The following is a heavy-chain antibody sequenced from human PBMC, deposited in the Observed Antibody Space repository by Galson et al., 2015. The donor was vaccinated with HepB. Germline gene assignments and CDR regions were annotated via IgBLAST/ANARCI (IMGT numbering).Heavy chain of an antibody. CDR2: IHYSGST. J-gene: IGHJ4*02. Sequence: TLSLTCTVSGGSIRSDNYYWDWIRQAPGKGLEWIGSIHYSGSTYYSPSLKSRVTISVDTSKNLFSLKLSSVTAADTAVYYCARDPAGVRTGWLPSYFDYWGQGTLVTVSS. D-gene: IGHD3/OR15-3a*01. CDR3: ARDPAGVRTGWLPSYFDY. CDR1: GGSIRSDNYY. V-gene: IGHV4-39*07.